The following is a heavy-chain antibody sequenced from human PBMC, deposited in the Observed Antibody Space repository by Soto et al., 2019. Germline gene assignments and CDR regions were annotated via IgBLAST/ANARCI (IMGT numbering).Heavy chain of an antibody. CDR2: INHTGGT. CDR1: GGSVNGYY. V-gene: IGHV4-34*01. D-gene: IGHD3-3*01. J-gene: IGHJ5*02. CDR3: ATRITVFGLLIPPFDP. Sequence: SETLSLTCAVYGGSVNGYYWNWIRQPPGKGLEWIGEINHTGGTHYNPSLKSRVTMSVDTSKNQFSLKLSSVTAARTAIYYCATRITVFGLLIPPFDPWGQGTQVTVSS.